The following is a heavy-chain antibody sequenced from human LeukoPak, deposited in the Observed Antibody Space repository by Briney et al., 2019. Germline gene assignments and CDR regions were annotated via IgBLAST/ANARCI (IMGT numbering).Heavy chain of an antibody. CDR2: IYTSGST. CDR1: GGSISSYY. J-gene: IGHJ3*02. CDR3: ARQQFWSGYYSRAFDI. Sequence: PSETLSLTCTVSGGSISSYYWSWIRQPPGKGLEWIGYIYTSGSTNYNPSLKSRVTISVDTSKNQFSLKLSSVTAADMAVYYCARQQFWSGYYSRAFDIWGQGTMVTVSS. V-gene: IGHV4-4*09. D-gene: IGHD3-3*02.